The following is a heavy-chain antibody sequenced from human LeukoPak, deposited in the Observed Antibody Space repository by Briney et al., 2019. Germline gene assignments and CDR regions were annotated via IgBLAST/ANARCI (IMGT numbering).Heavy chain of an antibody. V-gene: IGHV3-23*01. CDR1: GFTFSSTYA. CDR2: MSSSDDGR. D-gene: IGHD6-13*01. CDR3: ARVGSSSWDHGDY. Sequence: PGGSLRLSCAASGFTFSSTYAMSWVRQAPGKGLEWVSAMSSSDDGRYYAASVRGRFTISRDTSRSTLYLQMNSLRAEDTAVYYCARVGSSSWDHGDYWGQGTLVTVSS. J-gene: IGHJ4*02.